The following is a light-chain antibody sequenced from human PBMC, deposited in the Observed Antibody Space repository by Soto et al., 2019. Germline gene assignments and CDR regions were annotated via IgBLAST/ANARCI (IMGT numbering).Light chain of an antibody. J-gene: IGKJ3*01. CDR2: GAS. CDR1: QSVGSSY. CDR3: QQYSSSPPEFT. Sequence: EIVLTQSPGTLSVSPGERVTLSCRASQSVGSSYLAWYQQRPRQAPRLLIFGASYRATGIPDRFSGSGSGTDFTLTISRLEPEDFAVYYCQQYSSSPPEFTFGPGTKVDSK. V-gene: IGKV3-20*01.